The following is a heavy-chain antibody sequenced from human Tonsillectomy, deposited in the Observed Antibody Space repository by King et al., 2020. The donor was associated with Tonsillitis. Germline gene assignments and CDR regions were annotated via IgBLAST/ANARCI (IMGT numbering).Heavy chain of an antibody. D-gene: IGHD3-22*01. CDR1: GGSFSGYY. Sequence: VQLQQWGAGLLKPSETLSLTCAVYGGSFSGYYWSWIRQPPGKGLEWIGEINHSGSTNYNPSLKSRVTISVDTSKNQFSRKLSSVTAADTAVYYCARVTYDSSGYYYDYYYYYYMDVWGKGTTVTVSS. CDR2: INHSGST. J-gene: IGHJ6*03. CDR3: ARVTYDSSGYYYDYYYYYYMDV. V-gene: IGHV4-34*01.